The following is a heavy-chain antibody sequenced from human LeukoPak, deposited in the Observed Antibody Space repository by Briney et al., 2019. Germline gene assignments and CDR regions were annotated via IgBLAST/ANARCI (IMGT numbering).Heavy chain of an antibody. Sequence: GGSLRLSCVASGFTYSHNGMHWVRQAPGKGLEWVSAISGSGGSTYYADSVKGRFTISRDNSKNTLYLQMNSLRAEDTAVYYCASNYGGYWYFDLWGRGTLVTVSS. CDR3: ASNYGGYWYFDL. CDR2: ISGSGGST. CDR1: GFTYSHNG. D-gene: IGHD4-17*01. J-gene: IGHJ2*01. V-gene: IGHV3-23*01.